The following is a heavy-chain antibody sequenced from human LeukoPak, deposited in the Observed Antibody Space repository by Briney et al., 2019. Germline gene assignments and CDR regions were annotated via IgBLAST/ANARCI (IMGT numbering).Heavy chain of an antibody. CDR3: PKLPGRPARGEAPSGSFDL. CDR2: IYGSGKT. D-gene: IGHD3-16*01. J-gene: IGHJ2*01. CDR1: GYSISSGYY. V-gene: IGHV4-38-2*02. Sequence: PSETLSLTCTVSGYSISSGYYWGWIRQPPGKGLEWIGSIYGSGKTYYNPSLKSRATISLDTSKNQFSLNLSSVAAADTAGNYGPKLPGRPARGEAPSGSFDLWGGGILVPVSS.